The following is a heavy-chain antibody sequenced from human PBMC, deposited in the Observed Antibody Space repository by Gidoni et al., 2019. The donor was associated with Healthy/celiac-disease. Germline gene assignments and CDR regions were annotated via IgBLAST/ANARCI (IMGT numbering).Heavy chain of an antibody. J-gene: IGHJ6*03. CDR1: GFTFDDYT. D-gene: IGHD1-7*01. CDR2: ISWDGGST. CDR3: AKDGGSITGTTGVWGYYYYYMDV. Sequence: EVQLVESGGVVVQPGGSLRLSCAASGFTFDDYTMHWVRQAPVKGLEWVSLISWDGGSTYYADSVKGRFTISRDNSKNSLYLQMNSLRTEDTALYYCAKDGGSITGTTGVWGYYYYYMDVWGKGTTVTVSS. V-gene: IGHV3-43*01.